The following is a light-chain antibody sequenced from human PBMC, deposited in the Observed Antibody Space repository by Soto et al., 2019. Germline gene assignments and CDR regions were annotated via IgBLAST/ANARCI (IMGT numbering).Light chain of an antibody. CDR2: DAS. V-gene: IGKV1-5*01. CDR3: QQLYTLPFT. CDR1: QTISSW. J-gene: IGKJ5*01. Sequence: GDRVTITCRASQTISSWLAWYQQKPGKAPTLLIYDASTLERGVPSRFSGTGSGTEFTLTISGLLPEDFAAYHCQQLYTLPFTFGQGTRLEIK.